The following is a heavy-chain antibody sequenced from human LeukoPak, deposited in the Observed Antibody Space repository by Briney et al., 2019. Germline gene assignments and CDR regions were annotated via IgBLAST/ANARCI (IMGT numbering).Heavy chain of an antibody. CDR3: ARQRGLTTTQQLVSDAFDI. J-gene: IGHJ3*02. CDR1: GGSLTSGSYY. Sequence: SETLSLTCSVSGGSLTSGSYYWSWIRQPPGKGLEWIGYIYYSGSTNYNPSLKSRVTISVDTSKNQFSLKLSSVTAADTAVYYCARQRGLTTTQQLVSDAFDIWGQGTMVTVSS. CDR2: IYYSGST. V-gene: IGHV4-61*01. D-gene: IGHD6-13*01.